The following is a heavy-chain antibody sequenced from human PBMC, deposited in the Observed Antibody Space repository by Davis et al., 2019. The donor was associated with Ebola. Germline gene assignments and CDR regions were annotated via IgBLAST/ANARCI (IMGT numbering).Heavy chain of an antibody. CDR3: AARPNWGSFHY. Sequence: GESLKISCAASGFTFSTSAMNWVRQAPGKGLEWISTVGYSGYDTHYADSVKGRFTISRDNSKNTLFLQMSSLRAEDTALYYCAARPNWGSFHYWGQGILVTVSS. D-gene: IGHD7-27*01. V-gene: IGHV3-23*01. CDR2: VGYSGYDT. CDR1: GFTFSTSA. J-gene: IGHJ4*02.